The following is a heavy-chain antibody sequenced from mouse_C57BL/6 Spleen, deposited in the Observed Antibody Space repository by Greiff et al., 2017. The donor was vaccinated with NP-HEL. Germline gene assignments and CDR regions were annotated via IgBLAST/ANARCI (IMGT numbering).Heavy chain of an antibody. V-gene: IGHV1-69*01. CDR2: IDPSDSYT. CDR1: GFTFTSYW. Sequence: QVQLQQPGAELVMPGASVKLSCKASGFTFTSYWMHWVKQRPGQGLEWIGEIDPSDSYTNYNQKFKGKSTLTVDKSSSTAYMQLSSLTSEDSAVYYCARTGGRYYGSSYEAMDYWGQGTSVTVSS. D-gene: IGHD1-1*01. CDR3: ARTGGRYYGSSYEAMDY. J-gene: IGHJ4*01.